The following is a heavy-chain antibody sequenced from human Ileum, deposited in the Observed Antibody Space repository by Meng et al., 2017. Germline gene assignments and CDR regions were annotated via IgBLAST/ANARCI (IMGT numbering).Heavy chain of an antibody. D-gene: IGHD3-22*01. CDR1: GASISSHT. Sequence: QVHLQDSGSVLVKPSVTLALTCRVSGASISSHTWTWIRQPPGKGLEYIGYIYYRGGASYNPSLRSRVTMSVDTSKNQFSLNLSSVTAADTAVYYCARLLDSSDWGWFDPWGQGTLVTVSS. CDR2: IYYRGGA. CDR3: ARLLDSSDWGWFDP. V-gene: IGHV4-59*08. J-gene: IGHJ5*02.